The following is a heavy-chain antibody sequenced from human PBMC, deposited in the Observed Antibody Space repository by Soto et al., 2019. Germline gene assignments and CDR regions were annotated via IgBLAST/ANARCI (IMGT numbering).Heavy chain of an antibody. Sequence: GSLRLSCAASGFTFRIYAMTWLRQTPGKGLEWVSAISGSGDLAYHADSVRGRFTISRDNSKNTLYLQMNSLRAEDTALYYCAKEMDQKVWGSGSYPVPWGQXTRVTVSS. J-gene: IGHJ5*02. V-gene: IGHV3-23*01. CDR1: GFTFRIYA. D-gene: IGHD3-10*01. CDR2: ISGSGDLA. CDR3: AKEMDQKVWGSGSYPVP.